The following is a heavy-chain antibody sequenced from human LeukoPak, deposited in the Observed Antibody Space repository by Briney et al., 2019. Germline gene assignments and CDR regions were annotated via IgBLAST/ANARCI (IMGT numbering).Heavy chain of an antibody. CDR3: TITIFGVVARALDWFDP. CDR2: IRSKAYGGST. D-gene: IGHD3-3*01. Sequence: GGSLRLSCTASGFTFGDYAMSWVRQAPGKGLEWVGFIRSKAYGGSTEYAASVKGRFTISRDDSKSIAYLQMNSLKTEDTAVYYCTITIFGVVARALDWFDPWGQGTLVTVSS. J-gene: IGHJ5*02. V-gene: IGHV3-49*04. CDR1: GFTFGDYA.